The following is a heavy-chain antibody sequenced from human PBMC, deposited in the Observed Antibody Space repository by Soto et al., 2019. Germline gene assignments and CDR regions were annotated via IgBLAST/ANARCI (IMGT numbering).Heavy chain of an antibody. Sequence: ASVNVSCKAAGYTFTSYYINWVRQATGQWLELMGWMNPNSGNTGYAHKFQGRVTITRNTSISTAYMELSSLRSEDTAVYYCAGGGYYDISGYYYLLIRGDAFDIWGQGTMVTVSS. CDR2: MNPNSGNT. J-gene: IGHJ3*02. CDR1: GYTFTSYY. CDR3: AGGGYYDISGYYYLLIRGDAFDI. V-gene: IGHV1-8*01. D-gene: IGHD3-22*01.